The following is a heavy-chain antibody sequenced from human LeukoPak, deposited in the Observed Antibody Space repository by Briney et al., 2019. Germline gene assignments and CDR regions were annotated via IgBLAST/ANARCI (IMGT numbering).Heavy chain of an antibody. V-gene: IGHV4-34*01. D-gene: IGHD5-18*01. J-gene: IGHJ6*02. CDR3: ARGPRGYSYGWHYYYGMDV. CDR2: INHSGST. CDR1: GGSFSGYY. Sequence: SETLSLTCAVYGGSFSGYYWSWIRQPPGKGLEWIGEINHSGSTNYNPSLKSRVTISVDTSKNQFSLKLSSVTAADTAVYYCARGPRGYSYGWHYYYGMDVWGQGTTVTVSS.